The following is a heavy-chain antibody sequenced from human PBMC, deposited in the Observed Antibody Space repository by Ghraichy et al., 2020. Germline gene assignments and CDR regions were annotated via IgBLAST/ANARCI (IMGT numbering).Heavy chain of an antibody. CDR3: ARDLRGSHDYFDY. J-gene: IGHJ4*02. V-gene: IGHV1-2*02. D-gene: IGHD3-16*01. CDR2: INPDSGAT. CDR1: GYPFTGYY. Sequence: ASVKVSCKPSGYPFTGYYIHWVRQAPGQGLEWMGWINPDSGATNCAQKFQDRVTLTRDTSITTAYMEVTRLGSDDTAVYYCARDLRGSHDYFDYWGQSTLVTVSS.